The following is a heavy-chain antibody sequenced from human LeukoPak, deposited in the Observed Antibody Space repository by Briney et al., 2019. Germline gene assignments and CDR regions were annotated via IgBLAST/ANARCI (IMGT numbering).Heavy chain of an antibody. J-gene: IGHJ5*02. CDR3: ARRGYSGYESAWFDP. Sequence: KVSCKASGGTFSSYAISWVRQMPGKGLEWMGIIYPGDSDTRYSPSFQGQVTMSADKSISTAYLQWSSLKASDTAMYYCARRGYSGYESAWFDPWGQGTLVTVSS. CDR2: IYPGDSDT. D-gene: IGHD5-12*01. CDR1: GGTFSSYA. V-gene: IGHV5-51*01.